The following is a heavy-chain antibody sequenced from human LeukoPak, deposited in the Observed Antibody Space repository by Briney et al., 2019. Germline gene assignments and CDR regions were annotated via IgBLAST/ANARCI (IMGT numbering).Heavy chain of an antibody. CDR3: ATHKQQLAAFDI. Sequence: ASVKVSCKASGGTFSNYAISWVRQAPGQGLEWMGGIIPIFGTAKYAQKFQGRVTITADESTSTAYMELSSLRSEDTAVYYCATHKQQLAAFDIWGQGTMVTVSS. J-gene: IGHJ3*02. D-gene: IGHD6-13*01. CDR1: GGTFSNYA. CDR2: IIPIFGTA. V-gene: IGHV1-69*13.